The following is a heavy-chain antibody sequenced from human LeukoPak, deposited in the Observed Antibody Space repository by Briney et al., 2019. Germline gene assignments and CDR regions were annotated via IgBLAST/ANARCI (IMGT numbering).Heavy chain of an antibody. CDR2: IYHSGST. D-gene: IGHD3-10*01. CDR1: GYSISSGYY. V-gene: IGHV4-38-2*02. CDR3: AGFTFFRGVITFDY. Sequence: SETLSLTCTVSGYSISSGYYWGWIRQPPGKGLEWIGSIYHSGSTYYNPSLRSRVSISVDTSKNQFSLKLSSVTAADTAVYSCAGFTFFRGVITFDYWGQGTLVTVSS. J-gene: IGHJ4*02.